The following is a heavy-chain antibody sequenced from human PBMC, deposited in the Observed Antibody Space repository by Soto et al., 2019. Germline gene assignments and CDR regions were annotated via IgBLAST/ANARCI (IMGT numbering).Heavy chain of an antibody. V-gene: IGHV3-48*01. CDR3: GICFDYYYYYMDV. CDR2: ISSSSSTI. Sequence: EVQLVESGGGLVQPGGSLRLSCAASGFTFSSYSMNVVRQAPGMGLEWVSYISSSSSTIYYADSVKGLYTISRDNANNSLYLHMHNRRAEDMDVSSFGICFDYYYYYMDVWGKGTAVTVSS. D-gene: IGHD3-16*01. CDR1: GFTFSSYS. J-gene: IGHJ6*03.